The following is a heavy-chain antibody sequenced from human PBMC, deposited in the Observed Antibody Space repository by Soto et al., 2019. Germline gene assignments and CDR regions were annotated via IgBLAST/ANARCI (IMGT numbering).Heavy chain of an antibody. J-gene: IGHJ5*02. CDR2: ISGSGVRT. Sequence: PGGSLRLSCAASGFIFSTSGSAFSRYAMTWVRQTPGKALEWVSSISGSGVRTYYSDSVRGRFTISRDNSKDRLYLEMNSVRAEDTAVYYCATPAYDPWGQGTLVTVSS. CDR3: ATPAYDP. V-gene: IGHV3-23*01. D-gene: IGHD3-16*01. CDR1: GFIFSTSGSAFSRYA.